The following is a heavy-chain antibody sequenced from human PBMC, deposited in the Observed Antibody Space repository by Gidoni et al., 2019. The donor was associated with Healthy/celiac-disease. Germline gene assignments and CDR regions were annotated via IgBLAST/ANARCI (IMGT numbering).Heavy chain of an antibody. Sequence: EVQLVESGGVLVQPGGSLRLSCAASGFTFSSYWMSWVRQAPGKGLEWVANIKQDGSEKYYVDSVKGRFTISRDNAKNSLYLQMNSLRAEDTAVYYCARDRPLLWFGEFSYGMDVWGQGTTVTVSS. CDR3: ARDRPLLWFGEFSYGMDV. CDR1: GFTFSSYW. CDR2: IKQDGSEK. V-gene: IGHV3-7*03. J-gene: IGHJ6*02. D-gene: IGHD3-10*01.